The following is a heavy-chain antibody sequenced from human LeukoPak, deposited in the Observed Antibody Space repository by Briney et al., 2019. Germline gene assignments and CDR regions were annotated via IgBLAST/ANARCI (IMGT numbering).Heavy chain of an antibody. CDR2: IYYSGNT. CDR3: ARAPHFFDTSGSRYYFDY. D-gene: IGHD3-22*01. Sequence: SETLSLTCTVSGGSISSSSYYWGWIRQPPGKGLEWIGSIYYSGNTYYSPSLMSRVTISVDTSKNQFSLNLSSVTAADTAVYYCARAPHFFDTSGSRYYFDYWGQGALVTVSS. CDR1: GGSISSSSYY. J-gene: IGHJ4*02. V-gene: IGHV4-39*07.